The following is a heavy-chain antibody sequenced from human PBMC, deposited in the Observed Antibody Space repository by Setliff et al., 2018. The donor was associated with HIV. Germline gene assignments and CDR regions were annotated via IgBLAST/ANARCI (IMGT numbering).Heavy chain of an antibody. CDR2: INSAERT. V-gene: IGHV3-23*01. J-gene: IGHJ4*02. CDR3: AKAHWDPLSPDY. Sequence: RASVKVSCKASGFSFSNYAMTWVRQAPGKGLEWVSTINSAERTFYAKSVKGRFTISRDNSKSTLYLQVSSLRAEDTAVYFCAKAHWDPLSPDYWGQGTLVTVSS. D-gene: IGHD1-26*01. CDR1: GFSFSNYA.